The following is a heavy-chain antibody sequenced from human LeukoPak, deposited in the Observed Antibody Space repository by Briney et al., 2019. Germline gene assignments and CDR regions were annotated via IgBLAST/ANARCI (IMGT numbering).Heavy chain of an antibody. Sequence: QPGRSLRLSCAASGFTFDDYAMHWVRQAPGKGLEWVSGISWNSGSIGYADSVKGRFTISRDNAKNSLYLQMNSLRAEDTALYYCAKDRSSDSGVTTRFDYWGQGTLVTVSS. CDR2: ISWNSGSI. V-gene: IGHV3-9*01. CDR1: GFTFDDYA. D-gene: IGHD4-23*01. J-gene: IGHJ4*02. CDR3: AKDRSSDSGVTTRFDY.